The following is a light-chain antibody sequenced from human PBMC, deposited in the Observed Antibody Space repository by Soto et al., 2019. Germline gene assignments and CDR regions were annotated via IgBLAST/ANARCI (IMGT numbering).Light chain of an antibody. Sequence: QSALTQPASVSGSPGQSITISCTGTSSDVGGYNYVSWYQQHTGKAPKLMIYEVSNRPSGVSNRFSGSKSGNTASLTISGLQAEHEADYYCSSYTSSSPLVFGTGTKLTVL. CDR2: EVS. J-gene: IGLJ1*01. V-gene: IGLV2-14*01. CDR1: SSDVGGYNY. CDR3: SSYTSSSPLV.